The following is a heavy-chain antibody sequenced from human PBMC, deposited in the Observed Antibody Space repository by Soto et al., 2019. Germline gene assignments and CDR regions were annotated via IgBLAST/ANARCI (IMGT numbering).Heavy chain of an antibody. D-gene: IGHD3-22*01. CDR2: ISYDGSNK. J-gene: IGHJ3*02. CDR3: AKLYYYDSSGYYTDAFDI. Sequence: LRLSCAASGFTFSSYGMHWVRQAPGKGLEWVAVISYDGSNKYYADSVKGRFTISRDNSKNTLYLQMNSLRAEDTAVYYCAKLYYYDSSGYYTDAFDIWGQGTMVTVSS. CDR1: GFTFSSYG. V-gene: IGHV3-30*18.